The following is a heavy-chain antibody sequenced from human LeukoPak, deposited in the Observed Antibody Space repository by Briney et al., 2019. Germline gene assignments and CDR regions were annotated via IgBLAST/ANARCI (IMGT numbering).Heavy chain of an antibody. CDR3: ARAGDTAMVPRGYNNWFDP. J-gene: IGHJ5*02. V-gene: IGHV1-2*02. Sequence: ASVKVSCKASGYTFTGHYMHWVRQAPGQGLEWMGWINPNSGGTNYAQKFQGRVTMTRDTSISTAYMELSRLRSDDTAVYYCARAGDTAMVPRGYNNWFDPWGQGTLVTVSS. D-gene: IGHD5-18*01. CDR2: INPNSGGT. CDR1: GYTFTGHY.